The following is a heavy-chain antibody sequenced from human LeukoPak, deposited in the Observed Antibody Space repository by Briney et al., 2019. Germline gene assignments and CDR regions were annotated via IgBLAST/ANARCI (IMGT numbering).Heavy chain of an antibody. V-gene: IGHV1-69*04. D-gene: IGHD6-13*01. J-gene: IGHJ3*02. Sequence: SVKVSCKASGGTFSSYAISWVRQAPGQGLEWMGRIIPILGIANYAQKFQGRVTITADKSTSIAYMELSSLRSEDTAVYYCARAWRIAAPNDAFDIWGQGTMVTVSS. CDR3: ARAWRIAAPNDAFDI. CDR2: IIPILGIA. CDR1: GGTFSSYA.